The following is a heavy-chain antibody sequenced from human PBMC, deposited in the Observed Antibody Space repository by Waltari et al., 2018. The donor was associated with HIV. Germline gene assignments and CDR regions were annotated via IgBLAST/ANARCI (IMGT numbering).Heavy chain of an antibody. Sequence: EVQLVESGGGLVQPGGSLRLSCAASGFTVSSNYMSWVRQAPGKGREWVSVIYTGGSKYYADSVKGRFTISRDNSKNTLYLQMNSLRAEDTAVYYCARDFRGSTMVRGVNYYYGMDVWGQGTTVTVSS. CDR2: IYTGGSK. D-gene: IGHD3-10*01. CDR1: GFTVSSNY. J-gene: IGHJ6*02. V-gene: IGHV3-66*02. CDR3: ARDFRGSTMVRGVNYYYGMDV.